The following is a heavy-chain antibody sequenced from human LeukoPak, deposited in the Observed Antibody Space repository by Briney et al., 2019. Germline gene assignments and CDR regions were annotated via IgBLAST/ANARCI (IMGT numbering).Heavy chain of an antibody. CDR1: GFTFSSYG. D-gene: IGHD3-22*01. CDR2: IGRSADSA. Sequence: GGSLRLSCAASGFTFSSYGMSWVRQAPGKGLEWVSSIGRSADSAVYTHSVQGRFSVSRDNSKNTLNLQMNSLRVEDTAVYYCASDKFDDPSCYYFVGGQGTLVTVSP. J-gene: IGHJ4*02. CDR3: ASDKFDDPSCYYFV. V-gene: IGHV3-23*01.